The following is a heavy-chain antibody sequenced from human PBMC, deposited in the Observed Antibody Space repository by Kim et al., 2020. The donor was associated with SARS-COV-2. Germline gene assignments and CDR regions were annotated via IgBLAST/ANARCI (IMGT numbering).Heavy chain of an antibody. D-gene: IGHD6-6*01. CDR1: GGSISSYY. CDR2: IYYSGST. V-gene: IGHV4-59*13. CDR3: ARAIRGSSTLRYYYYYGMDV. Sequence: SETLSLTCTVSGGSISSYYWSWIRQPPGKGLEWIGYIYYSGSTNYNPSLKSRVTTSVDTSKNQFSLKLSSVTAADTAVYYCARAIRGSSTLRYYYYYGMDVWGQGTTVTVSS. J-gene: IGHJ6*02.